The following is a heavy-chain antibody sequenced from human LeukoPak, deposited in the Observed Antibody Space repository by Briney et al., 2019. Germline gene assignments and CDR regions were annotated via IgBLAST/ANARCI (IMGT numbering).Heavy chain of an antibody. D-gene: IGHD5-18*01. Sequence: ASVKVSCKASGYTFTSYGINWVRQATGQGLGWMGWMNPNSGNTGYAQKFQGRVTMTRNTSISTAYMDRSSLRSEDTAVYYCASTVDTAMVIGYNWFDPWGQGTLVTVSS. CDR2: MNPNSGNT. J-gene: IGHJ5*02. V-gene: IGHV1-8*02. CDR3: ASTVDTAMVIGYNWFDP. CDR1: GYTFTSYG.